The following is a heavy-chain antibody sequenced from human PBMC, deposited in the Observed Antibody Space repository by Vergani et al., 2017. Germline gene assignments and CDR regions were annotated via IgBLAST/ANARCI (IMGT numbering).Heavy chain of an antibody. Sequence: QVQLQESGPGLVKPSQTLSLTCTVSGGSISSGSYYWNWIRQPAGKGLEWIGRIYTSGSTNYNPSLKSRVTISVDTSKNQFSLKLSSVTAADTAVYYCAREDSGSYFHYYGMDVWGQGTTVTVSS. V-gene: IGHV4-61*02. D-gene: IGHD1-26*01. CDR1: GGSISSGSYY. CDR3: AREDSGSYFHYYGMDV. J-gene: IGHJ6*02. CDR2: IYTSGST.